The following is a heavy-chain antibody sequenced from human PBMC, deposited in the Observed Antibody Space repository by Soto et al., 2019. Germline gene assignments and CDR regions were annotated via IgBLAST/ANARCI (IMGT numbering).Heavy chain of an antibody. Sequence: ASVKVSCKASGYTFTGYYMHWVRQAPGQGLEWMGWINPNSGATNYAQKFQDRVTMTRDTSISTAYMELSRLRSDDTAVYYCARAGGNGRVGYNWFDPWGQGNLVTVSS. CDR3: ARAGGNGRVGYNWFDP. J-gene: IGHJ5*02. D-gene: IGHD2-15*01. CDR2: INPNSGAT. V-gene: IGHV1-2*02. CDR1: GYTFTGYY.